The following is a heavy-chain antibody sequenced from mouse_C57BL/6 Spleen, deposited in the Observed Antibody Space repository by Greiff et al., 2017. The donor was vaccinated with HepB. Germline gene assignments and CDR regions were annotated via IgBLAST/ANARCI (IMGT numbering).Heavy chain of an antibody. D-gene: IGHD1-1*01. CDR2: IYPGSGST. V-gene: IGHV1-55*01. J-gene: IGHJ1*03. Sequence: QVQLQQSGAELVKPGASVKMSCKASGYTFTSYWITWVKQRPGQGLEWIGDIYPGSGSTNYNEKFKSKATLTVDTSSSTAYMQLSSLTSEVSAVSYCARGAHITTVVSRYFDVWGTGTTVTVSS. CDR3: ARGAHITTVVSRYFDV. CDR1: GYTFTSYW.